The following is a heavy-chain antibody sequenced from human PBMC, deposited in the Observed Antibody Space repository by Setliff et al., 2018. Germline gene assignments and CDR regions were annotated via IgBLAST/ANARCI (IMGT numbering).Heavy chain of an antibody. CDR1: GGTFSSYG. CDR2: TIPMFGTT. Sequence: SVKVSCKASGGTFSSYGITWVRQAPGQGLEWMGGTIPMFGTTNYARKFQGRVTIITDQSTSTAYMELSSLRTEDTAVYYCAREGVDTRSSTDYRYYMDVWGQGTLVTVSS. V-gene: IGHV1-69*05. CDR3: AREGVDTRSSTDYRYYMDV. D-gene: IGHD5-18*01. J-gene: IGHJ4*02.